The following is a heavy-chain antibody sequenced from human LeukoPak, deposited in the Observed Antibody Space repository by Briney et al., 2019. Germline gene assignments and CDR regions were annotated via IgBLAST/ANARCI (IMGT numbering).Heavy chain of an antibody. CDR1: GGSISSYY. CDR3: ARAGERYCSGGSCSGLFDY. CDR2: IFDSGST. J-gene: IGHJ4*02. D-gene: IGHD2-15*01. V-gene: IGHV4-59*01. Sequence: SESLSLTCPVSGGSISSYYRSWIRQPPGKGLEWIGYIFDSGSTNYNPSLRRRVTISVETTQNQSSLKLSSVTAADRAVYYCARAGERYCSGGSCSGLFDYWGQGTLVTVSS.